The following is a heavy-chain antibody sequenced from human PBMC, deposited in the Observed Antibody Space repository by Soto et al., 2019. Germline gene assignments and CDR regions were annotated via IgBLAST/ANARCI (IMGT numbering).Heavy chain of an antibody. J-gene: IGHJ4*02. CDR2: IYYSGST. CDR3: AREGGDSYGTNFDY. V-gene: IGHV4-61*01. Sequence: ETLSLTCTVSGGSISSSSYYWAWVRQPPGKGLEWIGYIYYSGSTNYNPSLKSRVTISVDTSKNQFSLKLSSVTAADTAVYYCAREGGDSYGTNFDYWGQGTLVTVSS. D-gene: IGHD5-18*01. CDR1: GGSISSSSYY.